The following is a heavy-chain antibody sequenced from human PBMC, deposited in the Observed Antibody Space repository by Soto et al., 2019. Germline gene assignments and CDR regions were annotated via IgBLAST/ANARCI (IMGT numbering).Heavy chain of an antibody. D-gene: IGHD2-21*02. CDR1: GGSFSGYY. Sequence: QVQLQQWGAGLLKPSETLSLTCAVYGGSFSGYYWSWIRQPPGKGLEWIGEINHSGSTNYNPSLKSIATISVDTSKNQFSLKLRSVTAADTAVYYCARGLGGNLLDAFDMWGQGTMVTVSS. V-gene: IGHV4-34*01. J-gene: IGHJ3*02. CDR3: ARGLGGNLLDAFDM. CDR2: INHSGST.